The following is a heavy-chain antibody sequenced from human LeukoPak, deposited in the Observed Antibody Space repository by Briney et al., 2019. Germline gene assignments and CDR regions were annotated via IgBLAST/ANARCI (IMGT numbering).Heavy chain of an antibody. CDR1: GFTFSSYS. V-gene: IGHV3-21*01. Sequence: GGSLRLSCAASGFTFSSYSMNWVRQAPGKGLEWVSSISSSSSYIYYADSVKGRFTISRDNAKNSLYLQMNSLRAEDTAVYYCARDPGVAVAEQGYWGQGTLVTVS. CDR2: ISSSSSYI. D-gene: IGHD6-19*01. CDR3: ARDPGVAVAEQGY. J-gene: IGHJ4*02.